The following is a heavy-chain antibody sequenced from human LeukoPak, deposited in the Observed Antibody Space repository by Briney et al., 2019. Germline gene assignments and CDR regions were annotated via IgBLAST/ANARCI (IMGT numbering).Heavy chain of an antibody. CDR3: ARGYDSSGYLFGY. CDR1: GGSLSSYY. Sequence: PSETLSLTCTVSGGSLSSYYWSWIRQPPGKGLEWIGYIYYSGSTNYNPSLKSRVTISVDTSKNQFSLKLSSVTAADTAVYYCARGYDSSGYLFGYWGQGTLVTVSS. CDR2: IYYSGST. V-gene: IGHV4-59*01. D-gene: IGHD3-22*01. J-gene: IGHJ4*02.